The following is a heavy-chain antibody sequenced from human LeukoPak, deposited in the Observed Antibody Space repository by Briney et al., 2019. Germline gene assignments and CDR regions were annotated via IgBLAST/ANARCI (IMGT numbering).Heavy chain of an antibody. CDR3: ARGGGCGGDCYYLDY. CDR2: IYYGGNT. D-gene: IGHD2-21*02. V-gene: IGHV4-39*01. J-gene: IGHJ4*02. Sequence: SETLSLTCTVSGGSISSSSHYWGWIRQPPGKGLEWIGSIYYGGNTYYNPSLKSRGTISADTSKNQFSLKLSSVTAADTAVYYCARGGGCGGDCYYLDYWGQGTLVTVSS. CDR1: GGSISSSSHY.